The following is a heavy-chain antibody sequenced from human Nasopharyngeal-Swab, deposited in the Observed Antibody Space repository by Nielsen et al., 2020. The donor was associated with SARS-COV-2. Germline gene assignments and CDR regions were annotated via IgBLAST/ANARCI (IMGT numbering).Heavy chain of an antibody. D-gene: IGHD7-27*01. CDR1: GYTFTTYA. V-gene: IGHV1-3*04. CDR2: INTGNDNT. CDR3: ARELGLSGLGYYYYGMDV. Sequence: ASVKVSCKASGYTFTTYAMHWVRQAPGQGLEWMGWINTGNDNTKYSQKFQGRVTITRDTSASTAYMELSSLRSEDTAVYYCARELGLSGLGYYYYGMDVWGQGTTVTVSS. J-gene: IGHJ6*02.